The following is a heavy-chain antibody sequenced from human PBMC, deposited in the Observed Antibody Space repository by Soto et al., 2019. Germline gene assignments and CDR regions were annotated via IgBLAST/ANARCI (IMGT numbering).Heavy chain of an antibody. Sequence: PLKDSCTSSCYTFTIYGITCVRPAPGQGLEWMGWISAYNGNTNYAQKLQGRVTMTTDTSTSTAYMELRSLRSDDTAVYYCARQTVGPVYYFDYWGQGTLVNVSA. CDR2: ISAYNGNT. V-gene: IGHV1-18*04. CDR1: CYTFTIYG. J-gene: IGHJ4*02. D-gene: IGHD4-4*01. CDR3: ARQTVGPVYYFDY.